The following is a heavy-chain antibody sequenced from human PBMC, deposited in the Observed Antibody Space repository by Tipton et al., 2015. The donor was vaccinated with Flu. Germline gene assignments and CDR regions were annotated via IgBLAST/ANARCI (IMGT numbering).Heavy chain of an antibody. Sequence: SLRLSCAASGFTFSSYGMHWVRQAPGKGLEWVAVISNDGSQKYYADSVKGRFTISRDNAKNTLYLQMNSLRGDDRAVYYCARGPYGYNVFDYWGQGTLVTVSS. CDR1: GFTFSSYG. CDR2: ISNDGSQK. CDR3: ARGPYGYNVFDY. V-gene: IGHV3-30-3*01. D-gene: IGHD5-18*01. J-gene: IGHJ4*02.